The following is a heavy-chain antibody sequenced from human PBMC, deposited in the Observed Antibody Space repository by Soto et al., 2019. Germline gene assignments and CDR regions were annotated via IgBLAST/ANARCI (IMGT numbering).Heavy chain of an antibody. V-gene: IGHV2-5*02. D-gene: IGHD5-12*01. J-gene: IGHJ4*02. Sequence: GPPLMNHTQTLTLTCTFSGFSLSISGEGVGWIRQPPGKALEWLALIYWDDDKRYSPSLESRLTITKDTSKNQVVLTMTNMDPVDTATYYCAHKRGATATTWDFDYWGQGTRVTVSS. CDR3: AHKRGATATTWDFDY. CDR2: IYWDDDK. CDR1: GFSLSISGEG.